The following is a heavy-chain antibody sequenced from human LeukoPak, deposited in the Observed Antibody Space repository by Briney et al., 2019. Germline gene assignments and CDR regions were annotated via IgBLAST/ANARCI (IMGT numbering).Heavy chain of an antibody. CDR1: GFIFRSYT. CDR2: ISSSSSFT. D-gene: IGHD6-19*01. CDR3: ARVRSSGWNYDGFDI. Sequence: SGGSLRLSCAASGFIFRSYTVNWVRQAPGKGLEWVSSISSSSSFTYYADSVKGRFTISRDNAKNSLYLQMNSLRAEDTAVYYCARVRSSGWNYDGFDIWGQGTMVTVSS. J-gene: IGHJ3*02. V-gene: IGHV3-21*01.